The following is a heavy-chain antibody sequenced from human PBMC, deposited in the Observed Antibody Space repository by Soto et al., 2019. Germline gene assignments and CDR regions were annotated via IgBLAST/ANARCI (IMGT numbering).Heavy chain of an antibody. Sequence: EVQLVESGGGLVQPGGSLRLSCAASGFTVSSNYMTWVRQAPGKGLEWVSVIYTGGYTYYADSVKGRFTISRDTSKNTLYLQMNSRRAEDTAVYYCARDPPGGGDYFDYWGQGTLVTVSS. CDR1: GFTVSSNY. D-gene: IGHD3-16*01. J-gene: IGHJ4*02. V-gene: IGHV3-66*01. CDR3: ARDPPGGGDYFDY. CDR2: IYTGGYT.